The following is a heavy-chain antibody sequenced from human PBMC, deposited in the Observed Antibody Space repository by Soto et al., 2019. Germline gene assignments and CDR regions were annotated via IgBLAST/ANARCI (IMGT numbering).Heavy chain of an antibody. J-gene: IGHJ4*02. CDR2: IYYSGST. CDR3: ARVPYGVVAEAIYFDY. D-gene: IGHD5-12*01. V-gene: IGHV4-59*01. Sequence: SETLSLTCTVSGGSISGYYWSWIRQPPGKGLEWIGYIYYSGSTNYNPSLKSRVTISVDTSKNQLSLRLSSLTAADTAVYYCARVPYGVVAEAIYFDYWGQGTLVTVSS. CDR1: GGSISGYY.